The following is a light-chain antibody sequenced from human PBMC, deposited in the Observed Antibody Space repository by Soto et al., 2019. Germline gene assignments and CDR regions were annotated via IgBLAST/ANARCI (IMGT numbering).Light chain of an antibody. Sequence: IQLTQSPSSLSASVGDRVTITCRASHGISNYLALYQQKPGKAPKLLIYSASTLQRGVSSRFSGSGSGADFTLMISSLQPEDVATYFCQQANIYPFTFRLGTKVEI. J-gene: IGKJ3*01. CDR1: HGISNY. CDR2: SAS. CDR3: QQANIYPFT. V-gene: IGKV1-9*01.